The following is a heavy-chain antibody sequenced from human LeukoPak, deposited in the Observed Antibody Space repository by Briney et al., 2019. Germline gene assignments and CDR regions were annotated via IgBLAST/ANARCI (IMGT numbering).Heavy chain of an antibody. CDR2: IKQDGSEK. J-gene: IGHJ4*02. Sequence: PGGSLRLSCAASGFTFSSYWMSRVRQAPGKGLEWVANIKQDGSEKYYVDSVKGRSTISRDNAKNSLYLQMDSLRVEDTAVYYCARDLAPRSFDYWGQGTLVTVSS. CDR1: GFTFSSYW. CDR3: ARDLAPRSFDY. V-gene: IGHV3-7*01. D-gene: IGHD5-24*01.